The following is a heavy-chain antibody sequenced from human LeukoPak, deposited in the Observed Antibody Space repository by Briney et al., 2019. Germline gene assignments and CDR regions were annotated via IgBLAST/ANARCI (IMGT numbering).Heavy chain of an antibody. CDR1: GYTFTGYY. J-gene: IGHJ3*02. D-gene: IGHD2-15*01. Sequence: SVKVSCKASGYTFTGYYMHWVRQAPGQGLEWMGWINPNSGDTNYAQKFQDRVTMTGDTPISTAYMELSRLRSDDTAIYYCARDPGYCSSGSCSNLAFDIWGQGTMVTVSS. CDR2: INPNSGDT. V-gene: IGHV1-2*02. CDR3: ARDPGYCSSGSCSNLAFDI.